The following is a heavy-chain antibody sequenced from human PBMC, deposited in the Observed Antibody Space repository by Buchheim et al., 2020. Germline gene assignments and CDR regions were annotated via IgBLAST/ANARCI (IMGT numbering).Heavy chain of an antibody. CDR1: GYTFTSHW. D-gene: IGHD2-8*01. J-gene: IGHJ4*02. CDR3: ARQDCSSGVCYFFDH. CDR2: IDPDDSYT. Sequence: EVQLVQSGAEVKKPGESLRISCKGFGYTFTSHWISWVRQMPGKGLEWMGRIDPDDSYTNYSPSFQDHVTISADKSISPAYLHWRSLKASDTAMYYCARQDCSSGVCYFFDHWGQGTL. V-gene: IGHV5-10-1*03.